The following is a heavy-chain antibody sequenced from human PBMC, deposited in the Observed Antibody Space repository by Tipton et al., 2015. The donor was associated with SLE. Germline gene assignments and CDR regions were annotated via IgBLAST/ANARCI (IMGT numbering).Heavy chain of an antibody. Sequence: QLVQSGGGLVKPGGSLRLSCAASGFTFSSYSMNWVRQAPGKGLEWVSSISSSSSYIYYADSVKGRFTISRDNAKNSLYLQMNSLRAEDTAVYYCARDTSPILLWFRESPGYYGMDVWGQGTTVTVSS. D-gene: IGHD3-10*01. V-gene: IGHV3-21*01. CDR3: ARDTSPILLWFRESPGYYGMDV. J-gene: IGHJ6*02. CDR1: GFTFSSYS. CDR2: ISSSSSYI.